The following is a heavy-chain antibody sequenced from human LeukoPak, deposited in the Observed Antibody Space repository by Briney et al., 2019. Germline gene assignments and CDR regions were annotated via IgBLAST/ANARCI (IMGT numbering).Heavy chain of an antibody. CDR2: IIGDGSTT. CDR1: GFTFSSSW. J-gene: IGHJ4*02. Sequence: QPGGSLRLSCAASGFTFSSSWMHWVSHAPGKGLVWVSRIIGDGSTTSYADSVKGRFTISRDNAKNTLYLQMNSLRAEDTAVYYCARDVSFGFGYWGQGTLVTVSS. D-gene: IGHD3-3*01. V-gene: IGHV3-74*01. CDR3: ARDVSFGFGY.